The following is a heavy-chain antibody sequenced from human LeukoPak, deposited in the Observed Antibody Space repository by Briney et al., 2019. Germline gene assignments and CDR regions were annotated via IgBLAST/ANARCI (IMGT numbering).Heavy chain of an antibody. D-gene: IGHD6-19*01. CDR1: GGTFNSYA. Sequence: GASVKVSCKASGGTFNSYAISWVRQAPGQGLEWMGGIIPIFDTPNYAQKFQGRVTITADESTSTAYMELSSLRSDDTAVYYCARDYPPTSGWYYAFDIWGQGTMVTVSS. V-gene: IGHV1-69*01. CDR3: ARDYPPTSGWYYAFDI. J-gene: IGHJ3*02. CDR2: IIPIFDTP.